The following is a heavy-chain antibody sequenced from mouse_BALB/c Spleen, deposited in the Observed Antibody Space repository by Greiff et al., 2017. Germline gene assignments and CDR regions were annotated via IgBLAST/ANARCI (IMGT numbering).Heavy chain of an antibody. CDR3: ARPKGKVRRPYWYFDV. Sequence: VKLLESGSELRSPGSSVKLSCKDFDSEVFPIAYMSWVRQKPGHGFEWIGDILPSIGRTIYGEKFEDKATLDADTVSNTAYLELNSLTSEDSAIYYCARPKGKVRRPYWYFDVWGAGTTVTVSS. CDR2: ILPSIGRT. V-gene: IGHV15-2*02. CDR1: DSEVFPIAY. J-gene: IGHJ1*01. D-gene: IGHD2-14*01.